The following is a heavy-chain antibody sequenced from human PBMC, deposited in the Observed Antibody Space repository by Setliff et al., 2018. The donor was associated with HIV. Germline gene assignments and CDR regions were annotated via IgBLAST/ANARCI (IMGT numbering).Heavy chain of an antibody. D-gene: IGHD3-10*01. CDR3: AKDPRGYMVRGLINYFDP. Sequence: PGGSLRLSCAASGFTFSSYAMTWVRQAPGKGLEWVSAISGSGGSTYYADSVKGRFIISRYNSKNTLYLQMNSLRAQDTAIYYCAKDPRGYMVRGLINYFDPWGQGTLVTVSS. CDR2: ISGSGGST. CDR1: GFTFSSYA. V-gene: IGHV3-23*01. J-gene: IGHJ5*02.